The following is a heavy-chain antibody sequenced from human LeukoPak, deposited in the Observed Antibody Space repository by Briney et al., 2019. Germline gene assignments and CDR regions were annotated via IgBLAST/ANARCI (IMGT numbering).Heavy chain of an antibody. CDR3: AKDRGRYYDSSGYYWGYYFDS. Sequence: GGSLRLSCAASGFTFSSYAMSWVRQAPGKGLEWVSAISGSGGITYYADSVKGRFTISRDNSKNTLYLEMSSLRAEDTAVYYCAKDRGRYYDSSGYYWGYYFDSWGQGILVTVST. J-gene: IGHJ4*02. V-gene: IGHV3-23*01. CDR2: ISGSGGIT. D-gene: IGHD3-22*01. CDR1: GFTFSSYA.